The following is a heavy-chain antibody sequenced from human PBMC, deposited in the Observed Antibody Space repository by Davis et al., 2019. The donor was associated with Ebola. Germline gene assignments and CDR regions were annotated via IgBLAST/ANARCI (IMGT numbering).Heavy chain of an antibody. CDR3: ARVCSGGTCYYYSGFDV. D-gene: IGHD2-15*01. Sequence: PGGSLRLSCAASGFTFSDYYMSWIRQAPGKGLEWVANIKQDGSEKYYVDSVKGRFTISRDNAKNSLYLQMNSLRAEDTAVYYCARVCSGGTCYYYSGFDVWGQGTTVTVSS. V-gene: IGHV3-7*03. J-gene: IGHJ6*02. CDR2: IKQDGSEK. CDR1: GFTFSDYY.